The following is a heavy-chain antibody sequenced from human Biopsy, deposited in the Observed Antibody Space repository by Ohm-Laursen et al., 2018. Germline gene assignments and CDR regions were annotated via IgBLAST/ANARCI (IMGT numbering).Heavy chain of an antibody. D-gene: IGHD6-19*01. Sequence: GASVKVSCKVSGYTFTAYFIHWVRQAPGQGLEWMGWISPKSGGTNYAQKFRGNITMTKNTSMSTAYMEMSRLRSDDTAVYYCALQSVAQMKNFDYWGQGTLVTVSS. CDR1: GYTFTAYF. CDR2: ISPKSGGT. J-gene: IGHJ4*02. V-gene: IGHV1-2*02. CDR3: ALQSVAQMKNFDY.